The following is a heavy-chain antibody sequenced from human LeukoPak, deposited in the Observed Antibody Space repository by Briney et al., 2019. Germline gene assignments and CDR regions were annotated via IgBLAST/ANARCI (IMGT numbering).Heavy chain of an antibody. D-gene: IGHD2-15*01. CDR1: GGSISRSSYY. CDR2: IYDAGST. V-gene: IGHV4-39*01. CDR3: ARRYCSGGTCFYFDY. J-gene: IGHJ4*02. Sequence: PSDTLSLTCTVSGGSISRSSYYWGRDRPPPGQGLEWIGYIYDAGSTSYNPSLKSRLTISVDTSKNQFSLKLSSVTAADTAVYYCARRYCSGGTCFYFDYWGQGTLVTVSS.